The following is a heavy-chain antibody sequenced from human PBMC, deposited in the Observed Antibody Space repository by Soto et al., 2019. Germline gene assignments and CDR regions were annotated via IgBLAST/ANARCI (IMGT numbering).Heavy chain of an antibody. CDR2: ISVHNGNT. V-gene: IGHV1-18*01. CDR1: ASTFTRYV. D-gene: IGHD4-17*01. Sequence: QVPLVQSGAEVKKPGASVRASCKASASTFTRYVITWVRQAPGQGLDWRGWISVHNGNTNYARKLQGRCTMTTDTSASTAYMELGSLRSDDTAVYYCARAGYGDYLLHYYYGMDVWGQGTTVTVSS. CDR3: ARAGYGDYLLHYYYGMDV. J-gene: IGHJ6*02.